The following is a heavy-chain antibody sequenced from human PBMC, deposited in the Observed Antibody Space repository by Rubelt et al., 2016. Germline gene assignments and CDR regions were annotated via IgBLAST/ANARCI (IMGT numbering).Heavy chain of an antibody. CDR1: GYSFKRYA. J-gene: IGHJ4*02. V-gene: IGHV1-18*01. CDR3: ARDPSNTSGFHAYFDY. D-gene: IGHD3-22*01. CDR2: ISTYNGEP. Sequence: QVQLVQSGAEVKEPGASIKVSCKTSGYSFKRYAISWVRQATGQGLEWMGLISTYNGEPRYAQNFQGRVTMTTDTSTSTAYMGLRSLRSDDTAVYSCARDPSNTSGFHAYFDYWGQGTLVTVSS.